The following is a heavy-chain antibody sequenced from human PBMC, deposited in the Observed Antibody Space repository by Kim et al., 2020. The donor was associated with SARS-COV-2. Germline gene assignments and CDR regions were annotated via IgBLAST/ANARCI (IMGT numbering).Heavy chain of an antibody. V-gene: IGHV4-59*01. Sequence: SETLSLTCTVSGGSISSYYWSWIRQPPGKGLEWIGYIYYSGSTNYNPSLKSRVTISVDTSKNQFSLKLSSVTAADTAVYYCARSRVYDILTGYYIFDYWGQGTLVTVSS. CDR2: IYYSGST. CDR1: GGSISSYY. D-gene: IGHD3-9*01. J-gene: IGHJ4*02. CDR3: ARSRVYDILTGYYIFDY.